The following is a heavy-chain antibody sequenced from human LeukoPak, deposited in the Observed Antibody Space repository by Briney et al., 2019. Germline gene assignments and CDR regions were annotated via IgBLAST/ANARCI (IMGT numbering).Heavy chain of an antibody. D-gene: IGHD5-12*01. CDR3: AREGRRLRFRYFDL. Sequence: GGSLRLSCAASGVTFSNNWMSWVRQVPGKGLEWVAHIKRDGSETYYVDSVKGRFTISRDNAKNSLYLQMNSLRAEDTAVYYCAREGRRLRFRYFDLWGRGTLVTVSS. CDR1: GVTFSNNW. V-gene: IGHV3-7*01. CDR2: IKRDGSET. J-gene: IGHJ2*01.